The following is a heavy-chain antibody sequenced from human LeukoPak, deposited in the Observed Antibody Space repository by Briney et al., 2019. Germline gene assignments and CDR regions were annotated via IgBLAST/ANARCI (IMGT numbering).Heavy chain of an antibody. J-gene: IGHJ4*02. CDR3: AKDGPNYYDSSGYYFDY. V-gene: IGHV3-23*01. D-gene: IGHD3-22*01. CDR2: ITGSGDST. CDR1: GFTFSSYA. Sequence: GGSLRLSCAASGFTFSSYAMSWVRQAPGKGLEWVSSITGSGDSTYYADSVKGRFTISRDNSKNSLYLQMNSLRTEDTALYYCAKDGPNYYDSSGYYFDYWGQGTLVTVSS.